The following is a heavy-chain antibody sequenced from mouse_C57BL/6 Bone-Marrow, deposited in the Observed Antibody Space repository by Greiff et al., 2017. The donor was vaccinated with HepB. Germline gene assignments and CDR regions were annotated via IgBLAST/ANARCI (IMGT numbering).Heavy chain of an antibody. V-gene: IGHV1-82*01. CDR2: IYPGDGDT. Sequence: QVQLQQSGPELVKPGASVKISCKASGYAFSSSWMNWVKQRPGKGLEWIGRIYPGDGDTNYNGKFKGKATLTADKSSSTAYMQLSSLTSEDSAVYVCARGDYDYDVSFDYWGQGTTLTVSS. CDR3: ARGDYDYDVSFDY. J-gene: IGHJ2*01. CDR1: GYAFSSSW. D-gene: IGHD2-4*01.